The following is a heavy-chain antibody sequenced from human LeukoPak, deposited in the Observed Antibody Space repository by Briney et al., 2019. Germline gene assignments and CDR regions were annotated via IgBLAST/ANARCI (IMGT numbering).Heavy chain of an antibody. Sequence: GGSLRLSCAAYGFDFSDFYMSWIRQAPGKGLEWVSYISSSGSTIYYADSVKGRFTISRDNAKKSLYLQMNSLRADDTAVYYCARAGGADAFDIWGQGTMVTVSS. V-gene: IGHV3-11*01. CDR2: ISSSGSTI. D-gene: IGHD3-16*01. J-gene: IGHJ3*02. CDR3: ARAGGADAFDI. CDR1: GFDFSDFY.